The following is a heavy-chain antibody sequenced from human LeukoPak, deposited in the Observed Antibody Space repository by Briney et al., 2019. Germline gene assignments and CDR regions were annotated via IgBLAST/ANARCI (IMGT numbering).Heavy chain of an antibody. CDR3: ARDHCSSTSCPNTYFQH. V-gene: IGHV3-48*02. Sequence: PSGGSLRLSCAASGFTFSTYAMNWVRQAPGKGLEWVSYISSSSSTIYYADSVKGRFTISRDNAKNSLYLQMNSLRDEDTAVYYCARDHCSSTSCPNTYFQHWGQGTLVTVSS. J-gene: IGHJ1*01. D-gene: IGHD2-2*01. CDR2: ISSSSSTI. CDR1: GFTFSTYA.